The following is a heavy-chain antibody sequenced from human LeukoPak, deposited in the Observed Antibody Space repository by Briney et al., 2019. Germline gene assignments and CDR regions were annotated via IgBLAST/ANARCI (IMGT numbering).Heavy chain of an antibody. CDR3: ATISAQTFDI. CDR2: IKPDGIDK. Sequence: GGSLRLSCVGSGFTFRSHWVNWVRQPPGKGLEWVANIKPDGIDKYYVDSARGRFTVSRDNAKNSVFLQMHSLRAEDTGIYYCATISAQTFDIWGQGTLVSVSS. D-gene: IGHD5-24*01. J-gene: IGHJ3*02. V-gene: IGHV3-7*01. CDR1: GFTFRSHW.